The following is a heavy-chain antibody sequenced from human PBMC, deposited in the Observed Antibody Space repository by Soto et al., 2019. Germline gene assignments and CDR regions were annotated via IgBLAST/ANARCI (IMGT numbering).Heavy chain of an antibody. V-gene: IGHV3-33*01. Sequence: QVQLVESGGGVVQPGRSLRLSCAASGFTFSSYGMHWVRQAPGKGLEWVAVIWCDGSNKYYADSVKGRFTISRDNSKNTLYLQMNSLRAEDTAVYYCAREGGSGYYKGWYFDYWGQGTLVTVSS. J-gene: IGHJ4*02. CDR3: AREGGSGYYKGWYFDY. CDR2: IWCDGSNK. D-gene: IGHD3-22*01. CDR1: GFTFSSYG.